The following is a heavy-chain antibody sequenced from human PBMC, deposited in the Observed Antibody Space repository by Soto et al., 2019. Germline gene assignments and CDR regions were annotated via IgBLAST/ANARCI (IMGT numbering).Heavy chain of an antibody. V-gene: IGHV4-59*07. CDR2: IYYSEST. CDR1: GDCIRSYY. CDR3: ARGANEILNGFHRHYYFDY. Sequence: SYTLSLTCTVSGDCIRSYYWSWIRQPPGKGLEWIGYIYYSESTNYNPSLKSRVTMSLDSSKNQLSLKLSSVTAADTAVYFCARGANEILNGFHRHYYFDYWGQGALVTASS. D-gene: IGHD3-9*01. J-gene: IGHJ4*02.